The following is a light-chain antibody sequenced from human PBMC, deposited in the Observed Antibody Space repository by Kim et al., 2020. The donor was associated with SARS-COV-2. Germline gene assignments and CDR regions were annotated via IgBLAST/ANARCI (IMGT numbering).Light chain of an antibody. CDR3: QVWDSSSDHRV. J-gene: IGLJ3*02. CDR2: DDS. V-gene: IGLV3-21*03. Sequence: APGKTARISCGGNNIGSKSVHWYQQKPGQAPVLVIYDDSDRPSGIPERFSGFNSGNTATLTISRVEAGDEADYYCQVWDSSSDHRVFGGGTQLTVL. CDR1: NIGSKS.